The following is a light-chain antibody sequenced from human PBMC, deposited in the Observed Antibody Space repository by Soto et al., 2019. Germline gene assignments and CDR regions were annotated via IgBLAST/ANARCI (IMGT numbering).Light chain of an antibody. V-gene: IGKV3-15*01. CDR2: GAS. CDR3: QQYNKWPLA. Sequence: IVMMQSPATLSVSPGESATLFCRASESVSSNLAWYQQKPGQAPWLLIYGASTRATGIPARFSGSGSGTEFTLSISSLQSEDFAVYYCQQYNKWPLAFGQGTKVEIK. CDR1: ESVSSN. J-gene: IGKJ1*01.